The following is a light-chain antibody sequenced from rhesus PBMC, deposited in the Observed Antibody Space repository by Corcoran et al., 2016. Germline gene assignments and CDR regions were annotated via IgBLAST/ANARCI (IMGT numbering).Light chain of an antibody. CDR3: LQYSSSPYS. Sequence: DIQMTQSPSSLSASVGDTVTITCRASQSISSWLDWYQQKPGEAPKLLIYKESSLQSGVPSRFSGIGSGTDFTLTISSLQPEDFATYYCLQYSSSPYSFGQGTKVEIK. V-gene: IGKV1-22*01. CDR1: QSISSW. CDR2: KES. J-gene: IGKJ2*01.